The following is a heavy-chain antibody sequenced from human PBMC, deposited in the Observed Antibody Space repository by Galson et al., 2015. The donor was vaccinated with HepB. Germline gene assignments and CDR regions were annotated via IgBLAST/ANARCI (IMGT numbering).Heavy chain of an antibody. Sequence: ETLSLTCTVSGGSISSYYWSWIRQPPGKGLEWIGYIYYSGSTNYNPSLKSRVTMSVDTSKNQFSLKLSSVTAADTAVYYCARSGSYYSDFDYWGQGTLVTVSS. V-gene: IGHV4-59*01. CDR2: IYYSGST. CDR1: GGSISSYY. J-gene: IGHJ4*02. D-gene: IGHD1-26*01. CDR3: ARSGSYYSDFDY.